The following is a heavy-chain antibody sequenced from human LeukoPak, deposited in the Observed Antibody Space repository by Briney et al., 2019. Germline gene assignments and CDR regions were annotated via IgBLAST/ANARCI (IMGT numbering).Heavy chain of an antibody. CDR3: ARERGVQLARKLDH. CDR2: INPYTGGT. D-gene: IGHD1-1*01. V-gene: IGHV1-2*02. Sequence: ASVKVSCKASGYTFTDYYIHWVRQAPGQGLEWMGWINPYTGGTNYAQKFQGRVTMPRDSSISTAYMELSSLTSDDTAVYYCARERGVQLARKLDHWGQGTLVTVSS. J-gene: IGHJ4*02. CDR1: GYTFTDYY.